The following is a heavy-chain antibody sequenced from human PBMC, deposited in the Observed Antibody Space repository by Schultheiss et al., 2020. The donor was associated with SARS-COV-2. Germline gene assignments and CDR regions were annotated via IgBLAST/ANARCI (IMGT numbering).Heavy chain of an antibody. D-gene: IGHD2-15*01. CDR2: TYYRSKWYN. J-gene: IGHJ4*02. CDR1: GDSVSSNSAA. Sequence: SQTLSLTCAISGDSVSSNSAAWNWIRQSPSRGLEWLGRTYYRSKWYNDYAVAVKSRITISPDTSKNQFSLQLNSVTPEDTAVYYCARGIPPRTPPGYWGQGTLVTVSS. CDR3: ARGIPPRTPPGY. V-gene: IGHV6-1*01.